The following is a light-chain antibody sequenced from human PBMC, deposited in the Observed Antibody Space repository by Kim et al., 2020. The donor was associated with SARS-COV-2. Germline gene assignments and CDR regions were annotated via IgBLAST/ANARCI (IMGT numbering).Light chain of an antibody. Sequence: DIVMTQSPDSLAVSLGERATIKCKSSQNILYNSNHKNYLAWYHQRPGQPPKLLIYWASTRASGVPDRFSGSGSGRDFTLTISSLQAEDVALYNCQQYFDTPPITFGQGTKVDIK. V-gene: IGKV4-1*01. CDR2: WAS. CDR1: QNILYNSNHKNY. CDR3: QQYFDTPPIT. J-gene: IGKJ1*01.